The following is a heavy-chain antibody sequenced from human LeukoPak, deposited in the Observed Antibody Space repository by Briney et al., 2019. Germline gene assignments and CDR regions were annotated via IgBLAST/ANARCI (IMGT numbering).Heavy chain of an antibody. D-gene: IGHD6-19*01. CDR3: ARDSGWYLDY. CDR2: ISYDGSNK. V-gene: IGHV3-30*03. Sequence: GGSLRLSCAASGFTLSNAWMNWVRQAPGKGLEWVAVISYDGSNKYYADSVKGRFTISRDNSKNTLYLQMNSLRAEDTAVYYCARDSGWYLDYWGQGTLVTVSS. J-gene: IGHJ4*02. CDR1: GFTLSNAW.